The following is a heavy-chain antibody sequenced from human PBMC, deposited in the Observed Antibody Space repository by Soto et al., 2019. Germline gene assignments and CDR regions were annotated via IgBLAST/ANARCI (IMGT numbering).Heavy chain of an antibody. CDR2: FDPEDGET. CDR1: VYTLTELS. D-gene: IGHD1-7*01. V-gene: IGHV1-24*01. Sequence: ASVKVSCKVSVYTLTELSMYWVRQAPGKGLEWMGGFDPEDGETIYAQKFQGRVTMTEDTSTDTAYMELSSLRSEDTAVYYCATDRANYGAFDIWGQGTMVTVSS. CDR3: ATDRANYGAFDI. J-gene: IGHJ3*02.